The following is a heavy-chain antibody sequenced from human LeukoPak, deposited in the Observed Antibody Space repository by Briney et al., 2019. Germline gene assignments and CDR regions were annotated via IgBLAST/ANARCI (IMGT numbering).Heavy chain of an antibody. J-gene: IGHJ6*03. CDR1: GGSISSYY. CDR3: ARVVPAAIYYYYYYYMDV. V-gene: IGHV4-59*01. CDR2: IYYSGST. D-gene: IGHD2-2*01. Sequence: PSETLSLTCTVSGGSISSYYWSWIRQPPGKGLEWIGYIYYSGSTNYNPSLKSRVTISVDTSKNQFSLKLSSVTAADTAVYYWARVVPAAIYYYYYYYMDVWGKGTTVTVSS.